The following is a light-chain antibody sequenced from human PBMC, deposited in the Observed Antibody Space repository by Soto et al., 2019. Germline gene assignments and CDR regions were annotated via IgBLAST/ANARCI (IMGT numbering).Light chain of an antibody. CDR3: NSYAGNNNIL. J-gene: IGLJ2*01. CDR2: EVT. V-gene: IGLV2-8*01. Sequence: QSALTQPPSASGSLGQSVTISCTGFSNNYVSWYQQHPDKAPKLMIYEVTKLPSGVPDRFSGSKSGDTASLTVSGLQAEDEADYYCNSYAGNNNILFGGGTKLTVL. CDR1: SNNY.